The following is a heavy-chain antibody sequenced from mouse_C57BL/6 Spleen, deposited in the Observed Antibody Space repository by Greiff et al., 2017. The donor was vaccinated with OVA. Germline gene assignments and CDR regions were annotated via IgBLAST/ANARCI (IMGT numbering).Heavy chain of an antibody. CDR3: ARSGYDYDAGY. D-gene: IGHD2-4*01. CDR1: GFTFTDYY. V-gene: IGHV7-3*01. CDR2: IRNKANGYTT. Sequence: EVNLVESGGGLVQPGGSLSLSCAASGFTFTDYYMSWVRQPPGKALEWLGFIRNKANGYTTEYSASVKGRFTISRDNSQSILYLQMNALRAEDSATYYCARSGYDYDAGYWGQGTTLTVSS. J-gene: IGHJ2*01.